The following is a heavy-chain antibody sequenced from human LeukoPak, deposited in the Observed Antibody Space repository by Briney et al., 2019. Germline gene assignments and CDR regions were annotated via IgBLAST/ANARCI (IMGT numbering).Heavy chain of an antibody. CDR3: ARAPSRVVTALGSY. CDR1: GFTFSNYV. V-gene: IGHV3-30-3*01. J-gene: IGHJ4*02. CDR2: VSYDGSNK. Sequence: GGSLRLSCAASGFTFSNYVMHWVRQAPGKGLEWVAVVSYDGSNKYYADSVKGRFTISRDNSKNTLHLQINSLRVEDTAVYYCARAPSRVVTALGSYWGQGSLVTVSS. D-gene: IGHD3-3*01.